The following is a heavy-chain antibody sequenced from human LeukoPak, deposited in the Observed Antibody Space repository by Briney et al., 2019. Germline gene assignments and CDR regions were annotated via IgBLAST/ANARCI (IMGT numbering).Heavy chain of an antibody. Sequence: PSETLSLTCTVSGGSISSYYWSWIRQPPGKGLEWIGYIYYSGSTNYNPSLKSRVTISVDTSKNQFSLKLSSVTAADTAVYYCARGGPNWYDSSGSQVDAFDIWGQGTMVTVSS. V-gene: IGHV4-59*12. D-gene: IGHD3-22*01. CDR3: ARGGPNWYDSSGSQVDAFDI. J-gene: IGHJ3*02. CDR1: GGSISSYY. CDR2: IYYSGST.